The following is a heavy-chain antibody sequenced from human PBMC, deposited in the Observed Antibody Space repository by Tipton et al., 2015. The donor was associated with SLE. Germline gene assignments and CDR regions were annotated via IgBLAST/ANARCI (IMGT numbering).Heavy chain of an antibody. J-gene: IGHJ3*02. V-gene: IGHV3-7*01. Sequence: SLRLSCAASGFTFSSYWMSWVRQAPGKGLEWVANIKQDGSEKYYVDSVKGRFTISRDNAKNSLYLQMNSLRAEDTAVYYCARVRRDGYIAFDIWGQGTMATVSS. CDR1: GFTFSSYW. CDR2: IKQDGSEK. D-gene: IGHD5-24*01. CDR3: ARVRRDGYIAFDI.